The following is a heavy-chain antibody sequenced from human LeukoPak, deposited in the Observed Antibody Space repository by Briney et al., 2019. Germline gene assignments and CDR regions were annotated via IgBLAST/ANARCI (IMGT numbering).Heavy chain of an antibody. D-gene: IGHD3-10*01. V-gene: IGHV1-18*01. Sequence: GASVKVSCKASGYIFTSYAFNWVRQAPGQGLEWMGWIRVYNGDTNYAQKLQDRVTMTTDTSTATAYMELRSLRSDDTAVYYCARADQRSFYYYGSDVYAFDIWGQGTMVTVSS. CDR3: ARADQRSFYYYGSDVYAFDI. CDR1: GYIFTSYA. CDR2: IRVYNGDT. J-gene: IGHJ3*02.